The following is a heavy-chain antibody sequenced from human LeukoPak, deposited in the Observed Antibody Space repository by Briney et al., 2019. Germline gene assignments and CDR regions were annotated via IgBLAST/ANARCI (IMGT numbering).Heavy chain of an antibody. CDR3: ARGRVLRYFDWLLANDAFDI. CDR1: GFTFSNFA. D-gene: IGHD3-9*01. Sequence: GGSLRLSCAASGFTFSNFAMSWVRQAPGKGLEWVSAAGTGSDTSYADSVKGRFTISRDNAKNSLYLQMNSLRAEDTAVYYCARGRVLRYFDWLLANDAFDIWGQGTMVTVSS. V-gene: IGHV3-21*01. CDR2: AGTGSDT. J-gene: IGHJ3*02.